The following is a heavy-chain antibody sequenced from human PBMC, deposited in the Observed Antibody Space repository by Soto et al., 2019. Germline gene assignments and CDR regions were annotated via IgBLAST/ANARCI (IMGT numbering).Heavy chain of an antibody. CDR3: AHGGGSYPYNWFDP. CDR2: IIPIFGTA. V-gene: IGHV1-69*06. CDR1: GGTFSSYA. Sequence: QVQLVQSGADVNKPGFSVTVSCKASGGTFSSYAVSWLRQAPGQGLEWMGGIIPIFGTANYAEKFQSRVTITADKSTSTAYLELRSLRSEDTGVYYCAHGGGSYPYNWFDPWGQGTLVTVSS. J-gene: IGHJ5*02. D-gene: IGHD1-26*01.